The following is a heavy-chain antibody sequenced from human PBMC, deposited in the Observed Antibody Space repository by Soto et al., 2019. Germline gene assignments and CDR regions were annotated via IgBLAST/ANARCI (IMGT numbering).Heavy chain of an antibody. D-gene: IGHD3-22*01. J-gene: IGHJ6*02. V-gene: IGHV3-30*18. CDR3: AKERGIVVVTPPYYYYYGMDV. CDR2: ISYDGSNK. CDR1: GFTFSSYG. Sequence: GGSLRLSCAASGFTFSSYGMHWVRQAPGKGLEWVAVISYDGSNKYYADSVKGRFTISRDNSKNTLYLQMNSLRAEDTAVYYCAKERGIVVVTPPYYYYYGMDVWGQGTTVTVSS.